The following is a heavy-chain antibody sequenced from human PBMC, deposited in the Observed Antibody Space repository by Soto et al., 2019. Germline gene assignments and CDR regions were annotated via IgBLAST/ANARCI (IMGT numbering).Heavy chain of an antibody. CDR2: ISYDGSNK. D-gene: IGHD3-3*01. CDR1: GFTFSSYA. J-gene: IGHJ6*02. CDR3: ARDQLEWLLSRYYYYYGMDV. Sequence: GGSLRLSCAASGFTFSSYAMHWVRQAPGKGLEWVAVISYDGSNKYYADSVKGRLTISRNNSKNTLYLQMNSLRAEDTAVYYCARDQLEWLLSRYYYYYGMDVWGQGTTVTVSS. V-gene: IGHV3-30-3*01.